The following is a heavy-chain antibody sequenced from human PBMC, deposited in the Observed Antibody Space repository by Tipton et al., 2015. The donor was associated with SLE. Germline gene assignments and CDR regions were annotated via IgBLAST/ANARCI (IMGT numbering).Heavy chain of an antibody. J-gene: IGHJ3*02. D-gene: IGHD3-22*01. CDR3: ARDLGNYYDSSGYVAFDI. CDR2: INHSGST. V-gene: IGHV4-34*01. CDR1: GGSFSGYY. Sequence: TLSLTCAAYGGSFSGYYWSWIRQPPGKGLEWIGEINHSGSTNYNPSLKSRVTISVDTSKNQFSLKLSSVTAADTAVYYCARDLGNYYDSSGYVAFDIWGQGTMVTVSS.